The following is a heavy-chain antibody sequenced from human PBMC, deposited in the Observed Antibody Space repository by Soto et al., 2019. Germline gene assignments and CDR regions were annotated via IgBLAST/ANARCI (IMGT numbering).Heavy chain of an antibody. CDR3: ARDRTTVTHYYGMDV. CDR1: GYTFTSYG. CDR2: ISAYNGNT. D-gene: IGHD4-4*01. V-gene: IGHV1-18*01. J-gene: IGHJ6*02. Sequence: QVQLVQSGAEVKKPGASVKVSCKASGYTFTSYGISWVRQAPGQGLEWMGWISAYNGNTNYAQKRQGIVTMTTDTSTSTAYMELRSLRSDDTAVYYCARDRTTVTHYYGMDVWGQGTTVTVSS.